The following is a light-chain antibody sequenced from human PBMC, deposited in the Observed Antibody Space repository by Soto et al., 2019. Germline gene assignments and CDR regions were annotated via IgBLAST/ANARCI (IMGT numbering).Light chain of an antibody. CDR3: QQYNSYGT. V-gene: IGKV1-5*03. J-gene: IGKJ1*01. Sequence: DIQTTQSPSTLSGSVGDRVTITCRASQTSSSWLAWYQQKPGKAPKLLIYKASTLKSGVPSRFSGSGSGTEFTLTISSLQPDDFATYYCQQYNSYGTFGQGTKVDI. CDR1: QTSSSW. CDR2: KAS.